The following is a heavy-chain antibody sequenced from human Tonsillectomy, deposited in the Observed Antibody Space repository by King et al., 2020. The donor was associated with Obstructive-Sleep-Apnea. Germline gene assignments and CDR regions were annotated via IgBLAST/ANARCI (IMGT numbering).Heavy chain of an antibody. CDR3: AILQFGIVVVVAATRSARYGMDV. Sequence: QLVQSGAEVKKPGASVKVSCKASGYTFTSYGISWVRQAPGQGLEWMGWISAYNGNTNYAQRLQGRVTMTTDTSTSTAYMELRSLRSDDTAVYYCAILQFGIVVVVAATRSARYGMDVWGQGTTVTVSS. D-gene: IGHD2-15*01. CDR2: ISAYNGNT. J-gene: IGHJ6*02. CDR1: GYTFTSYG. V-gene: IGHV1-18*04.